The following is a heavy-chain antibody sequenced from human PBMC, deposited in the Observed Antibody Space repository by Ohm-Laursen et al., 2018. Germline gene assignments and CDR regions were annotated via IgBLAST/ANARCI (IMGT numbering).Heavy chain of an antibody. CDR3: ARAGPLPAAGHYGMDV. Sequence: SLRLSCTASGFIFSDYYMSWIRQAPGKGLEWVSYISSSGSTIYYADSVKGRFTISRDNAKNSLYLQMNSLRAEDTAVYYCARAGPLPAAGHYGMDVWGQGTTVTVSS. D-gene: IGHD2-2*01. CDR1: GFIFSDYY. V-gene: IGHV3-11*01. CDR2: ISSSGSTI. J-gene: IGHJ6*02.